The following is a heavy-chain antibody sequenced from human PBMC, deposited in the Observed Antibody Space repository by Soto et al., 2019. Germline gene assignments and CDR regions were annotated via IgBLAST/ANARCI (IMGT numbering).Heavy chain of an antibody. CDR3: ASEVGYYGSGSYSVGENYYGMDV. Sequence: QVQLVESGGGVVQPGRSLRLSCAASGFTFSSYGMHWVRQAPGKGLEWVAVISYDGSNKYYADYVKGRFTISRDNSKNTLYLEINRLRAEDTVVYYCASEVGYYGSGSYSVGENYYGMDVWGQGTTVTVSS. D-gene: IGHD3-10*01. V-gene: IGHV3-30*03. CDR2: ISYDGSNK. J-gene: IGHJ6*02. CDR1: GFTFSSYG.